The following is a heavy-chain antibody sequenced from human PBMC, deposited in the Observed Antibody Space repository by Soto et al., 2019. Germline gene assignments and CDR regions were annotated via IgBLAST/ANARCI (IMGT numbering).Heavy chain of an antibody. CDR3: ARGSLGERRPFDY. CDR2: IYHSGST. Sequence: SETLSLTCAVSSGSISSGGYSWSWIRQPPGKGLEWIGYIYHSGSTYYNPSLKSRVTISVDRSKNQFSLKLSSVTAADTAVYYCARGSLGERRPFDYWGQGTLVTVS. J-gene: IGHJ4*02. CDR1: SGSISSGGYS. V-gene: IGHV4-30-2*01. D-gene: IGHD3-10*01.